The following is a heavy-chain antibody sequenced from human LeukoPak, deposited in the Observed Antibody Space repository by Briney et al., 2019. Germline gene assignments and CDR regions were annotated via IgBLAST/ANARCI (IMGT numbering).Heavy chain of an antibody. V-gene: IGHV3-21*04. Sequence: GGSLRLSCAASGFTFSSYSMNWVRQAPGKGLEWVSSISSSSYIYYADSVKGRFTISRDNAKNSLYLQMNSLRAEDTAVYYCARDRYSGSYPLDCWGQGTLVTVSS. CDR3: ARDRYSGSYPLDC. D-gene: IGHD1-26*01. CDR1: GFTFSSYS. J-gene: IGHJ4*02. CDR2: ISSSSYI.